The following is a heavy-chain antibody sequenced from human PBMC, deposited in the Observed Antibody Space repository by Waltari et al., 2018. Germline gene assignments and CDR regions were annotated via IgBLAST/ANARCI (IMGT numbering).Heavy chain of an antibody. J-gene: IGHJ4*02. V-gene: IGHV3-53*01. D-gene: IGHD4-4*01. CDR3: ARGSETDYSNPFDY. CDR2: CYSGGST. CDR1: GFTVSSNY. Sequence: EVQLVESGGGLIQPGGSLRLSCAASGFTVSSNYMSWVRQAPGKGLEWVSVCYSGGSTYYADSVKGRFASSRDNSKNTLYLQMNSLRAEDTAVYYCARGSETDYSNPFDYWGQGTLVTVSS.